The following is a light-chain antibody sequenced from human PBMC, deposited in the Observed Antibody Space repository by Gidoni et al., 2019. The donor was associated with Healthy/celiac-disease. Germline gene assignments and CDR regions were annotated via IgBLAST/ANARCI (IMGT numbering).Light chain of an antibody. CDR2: DAS. J-gene: IGKJ5*01. Sequence: AIQLTHAPSSLSASVGDRVTITCRASQGISRALAWYQQKPGKAPKLLIYDASSLESGVPSRFSGSGSGTDFTLTISSLQPEDFATYYCQQFNNYLLTFGQGTRLEIK. CDR3: QQFNNYLLT. V-gene: IGKV1D-13*01. CDR1: QGISRA.